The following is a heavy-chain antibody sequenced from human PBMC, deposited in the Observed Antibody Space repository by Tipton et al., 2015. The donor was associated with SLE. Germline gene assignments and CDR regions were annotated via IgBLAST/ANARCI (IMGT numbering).Heavy chain of an antibody. CDR1: GGSISSFY. CDR2: LYYSGST. J-gene: IGHJ4*02. D-gene: IGHD3-10*01. Sequence: TLSLTCTVSGGSISSFYWSWIRLPPGKGLEWIGYLYYSGSTKYNPSLKSRVTISVDTSKNQFSLKLSSVTAADTAVYYCARMDRGSSPPWGAFDYWGQGTLVTVPS. CDR3: ARMDRGSSPPWGAFDY. V-gene: IGHV4-59*08.